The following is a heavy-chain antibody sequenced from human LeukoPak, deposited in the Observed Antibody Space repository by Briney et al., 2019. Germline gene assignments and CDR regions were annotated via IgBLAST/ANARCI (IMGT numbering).Heavy chain of an antibody. CDR1: GFTFSTYW. J-gene: IGHJ4*02. CDR2: IKQDGSEK. V-gene: IGHV3-7*05. Sequence: SGGSLRLSCEATGFTFSTYWMTWVRQAPGKGLEWVANIKQDGSEKYYVDSVKGRFTISRDNAKNSLYLQMNSLRAEDTAVYYCARDWSRGYSFDYWGQGTLVTVSS. CDR3: ARDWSRGYSFDY. D-gene: IGHD2-21*01.